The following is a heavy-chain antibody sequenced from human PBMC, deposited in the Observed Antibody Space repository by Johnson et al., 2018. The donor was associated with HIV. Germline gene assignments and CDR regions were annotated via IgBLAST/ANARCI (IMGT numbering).Heavy chain of an antibody. CDR3: TTSRGTYIHDAFDS. J-gene: IGHJ3*02. Sequence: QVQLVESGGGVVQPGGSLRLSCAASGFTFSTYAMHWVRQAPGKGLEWVAFIRYDGSSKYYVDSVKGRFTISRDNSKNTLYLQMNSLRAEDTAVYYCTTSRGTYIHDAFDSWGQGTMVTVSS. V-gene: IGHV3-30*02. CDR1: GFTFSTYA. D-gene: IGHD3-16*01. CDR2: IRYDGSSK.